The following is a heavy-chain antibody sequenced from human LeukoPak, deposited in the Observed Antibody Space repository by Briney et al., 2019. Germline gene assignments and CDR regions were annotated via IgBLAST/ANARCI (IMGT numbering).Heavy chain of an antibody. V-gene: IGHV3-23*01. CDR2: TSSSDAGT. CDR1: GFSLSSHA. D-gene: IGHD3-9*01. Sequence: GGSLRLSCAASGFSLSSHAMSWVRQAPGKGLEWVSATSSSDAGTYYADSVRGRFTISRDNSKNALYLQMNSLRAEDTAVYYCANYYDILTGYPTYFDYWGQGTLVTVSS. J-gene: IGHJ4*02. CDR3: ANYYDILTGYPTYFDY.